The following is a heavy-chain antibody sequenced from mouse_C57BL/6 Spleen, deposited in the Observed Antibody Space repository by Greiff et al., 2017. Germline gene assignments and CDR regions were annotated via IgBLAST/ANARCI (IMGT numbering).Heavy chain of an antibody. CDR3: ARSDDGYYFDY. Sequence: EVQVVESGGGLVKPGGSLKLSCAASGFTFSSYAMSWVRQTPEKRLEWVATISDGGSYTYYPDNVKGRFTISRDNAKNHLYLQMSHLKSEDTAMYYCARSDDGYYFDYWGQGTTLTVSS. V-gene: IGHV5-4*01. J-gene: IGHJ2*01. D-gene: IGHD2-3*01. CDR2: ISDGGSYT. CDR1: GFTFSSYA.